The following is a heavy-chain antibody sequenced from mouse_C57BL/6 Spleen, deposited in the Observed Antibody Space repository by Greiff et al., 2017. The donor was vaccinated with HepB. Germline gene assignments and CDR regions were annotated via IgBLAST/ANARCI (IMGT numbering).Heavy chain of an antibody. Sequence: QVQLKQSGAELVRPGTSVKVSCKASGYAFTNYLIEWVKQRPGQGLEWIGVINPGSGGTNYNEKFKGKATLTADKSSSTAYMQLSSLTSEDSAVYFCARRYYGDAMDYWGQGTSVTVSS. CDR2: INPGSGGT. CDR3: ARRYYGDAMDY. J-gene: IGHJ4*01. V-gene: IGHV1-54*01. D-gene: IGHD1-1*01. CDR1: GYAFTNYL.